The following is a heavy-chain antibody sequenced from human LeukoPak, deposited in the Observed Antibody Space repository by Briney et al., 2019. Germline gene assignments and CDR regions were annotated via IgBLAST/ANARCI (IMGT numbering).Heavy chain of an antibody. CDR2: ISSNGGST. Sequence: GGSLRLSCAASGFTFSSYAMHWVRQAPGKGLEYVSAISSNGGSTYYANSVKGRFTISRDNSKNTLYLQMGSLRAEDMAVYYCARVGYDSSGYLDYWGQGTLVTVSS. CDR3: ARVGYDSSGYLDY. CDR1: GFTFSSYA. J-gene: IGHJ4*02. D-gene: IGHD3-22*01. V-gene: IGHV3-64*01.